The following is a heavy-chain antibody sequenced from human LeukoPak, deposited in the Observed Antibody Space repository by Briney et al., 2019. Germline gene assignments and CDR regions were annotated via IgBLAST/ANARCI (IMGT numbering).Heavy chain of an antibody. CDR1: GFTFDLYA. CDR2: ISDDGNSK. J-gene: IGHJ3*02. D-gene: IGHD2-15*01. CDR3: ARDRVVVDATVADAFDI. Sequence: GGSLRLSCAASGFTFDLYAIHWVRQAPGKGLQWVAVISDDGNSKYYTDSVKGRFTISRDNSKNTVYLQMNSLRPDDTAIYYCARDRVVVDATVADAFDIWGQGTTVTVSS. V-gene: IGHV3-30*04.